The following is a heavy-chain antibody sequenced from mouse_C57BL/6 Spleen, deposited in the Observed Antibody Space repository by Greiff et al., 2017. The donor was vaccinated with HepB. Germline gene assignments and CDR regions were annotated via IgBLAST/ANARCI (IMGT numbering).Heavy chain of an antibody. Sequence: VKLQQPGTELVKPGASVKLSCKASGYTFTSYWMHWVKQRPGQGLEWIGNINPSNGGTNYNEKFKSKATLTVDKSSSTAYMQLSSLTSEDSAVYYCARYPHYYGSSYPFAYWGQGTLVTVSA. V-gene: IGHV1-53*01. CDR1: GYTFTSYW. J-gene: IGHJ3*01. D-gene: IGHD1-1*01. CDR2: INPSNGGT. CDR3: ARYPHYYGSSYPFAY.